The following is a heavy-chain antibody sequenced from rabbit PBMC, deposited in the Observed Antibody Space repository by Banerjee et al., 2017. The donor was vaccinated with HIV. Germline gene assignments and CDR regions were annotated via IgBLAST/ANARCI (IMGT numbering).Heavy chain of an antibody. J-gene: IGHJ5*01. CDR3: ARSNVGDAWLDL. CDR2: IGTGSGVT. D-gene: IGHD6-1*01. V-gene: IGHV1S45*01. CDR1: GFSFSSSYW. Sequence: QEQLEESGGDLVKPEGSLTLTCTASGFSFSSSYWICWVRQAPGKGLEWIACIGTGSGVTYYASWAKGRFTISKTSSTTVTLQMTSLTAADTATYFCARSNVGDAWLDLWGQGTLVTVS.